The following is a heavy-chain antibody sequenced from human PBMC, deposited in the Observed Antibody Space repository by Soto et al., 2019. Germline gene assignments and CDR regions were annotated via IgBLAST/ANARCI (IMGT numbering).Heavy chain of an antibody. CDR3: AKELKSMWFPLDD. J-gene: IGHJ4*02. V-gene: IGHV3-23*01. CDR1: GFSFGSFA. CDR2: LSYGST. Sequence: GGSLRLSCAASGFSFGSFAMSWVRQAPGKGLEWVSSLSYGSTFYADSVKGRFTIFNDISKNTLFLQMNSLRAEDTAVYYCAKELKSMWFPLDDWGQGTLVTVSS. D-gene: IGHD2-21*01.